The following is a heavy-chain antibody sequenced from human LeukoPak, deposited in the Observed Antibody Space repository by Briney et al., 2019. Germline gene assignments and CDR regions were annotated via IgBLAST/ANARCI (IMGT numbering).Heavy chain of an antibody. V-gene: IGHV3-23*01. Sequence: GGSLRLSCAASGFTFSSYAMSWVRQAPGKGLEGVSAISGSGGGTYYADSVKGRFTISRDNSKNTLYLQMNSLRAEDTAVYYCAKGINWNRPGNAFDIWGQGTMVTVSS. D-gene: IGHD1-20*01. CDR2: ISGSGGGT. J-gene: IGHJ3*02. CDR3: AKGINWNRPGNAFDI. CDR1: GFTFSSYA.